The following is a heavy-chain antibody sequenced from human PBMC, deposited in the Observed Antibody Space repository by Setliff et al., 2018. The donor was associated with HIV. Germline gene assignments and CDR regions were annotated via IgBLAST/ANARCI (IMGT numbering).Heavy chain of an antibody. Sequence: ASVKVSCKASGSTFPSYDINWVRQATGRGPEWMGWMNPNSGDTGYAQKFQGRVTMTRNTSISTAYMELSSLRSGDTAVYYCASSWSRVPYYGMDVWGQGTTVTVSS. D-gene: IGHD6-13*01. CDR2: MNPNSGDT. V-gene: IGHV1-8*01. CDR3: ASSWSRVPYYGMDV. CDR1: GSTFPSYD. J-gene: IGHJ6*02.